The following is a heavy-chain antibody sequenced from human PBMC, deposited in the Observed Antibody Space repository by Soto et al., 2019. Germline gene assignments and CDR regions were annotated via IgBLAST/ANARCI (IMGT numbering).Heavy chain of an antibody. D-gene: IGHD3-22*01. CDR2: IKSKTDGGTT. J-gene: IGHJ4*02. CDR3: SRAFYDSRGFSHGIDY. V-gene: IGHV3-15*07. Sequence: EVLLVESGGGLVKPGGSLRLSCAASGLTFSNAWMNWVRQAPGKGLEWVGRIKSKTDGGTTDYAAPVKGRFTISRDDSKNTLYLQMNSLKTEDTAVYYCSRAFYDSRGFSHGIDYWGQGTLVTVSS. CDR1: GLTFSNAW.